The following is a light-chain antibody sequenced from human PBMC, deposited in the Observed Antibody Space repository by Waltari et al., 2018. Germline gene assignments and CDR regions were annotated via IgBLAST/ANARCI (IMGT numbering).Light chain of an antibody. CDR1: QSVSSN. Sequence: EIVMTQSPATLSVSPGERATLSCRASQSVSSNLARYQHKPGQAPRLLFYGASTRATGIPARFSGSGSGTEFTLTISSLQSEDFAVYYCQQYNNWPPFTFGQGTKLEIK. J-gene: IGKJ2*01. CDR2: GAS. CDR3: QQYNNWPPFT. V-gene: IGKV3-15*01.